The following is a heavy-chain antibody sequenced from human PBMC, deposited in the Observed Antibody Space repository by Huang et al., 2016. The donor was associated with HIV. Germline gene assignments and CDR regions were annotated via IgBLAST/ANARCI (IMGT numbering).Heavy chain of an antibody. CDR3: ARHRSSGGVEEAFDI. Sequence: EVQLVESGGGLVQPGGSLRLSCAASGFTFSSYWMHWVRQAPGKGLVWCSRINNYGSITTYADYVKGRITISRDNARNTMYLQMTTLSAGDTAVYYCARHRSSGGVEEAFDIWGPGTLVTVAS. D-gene: IGHD2-8*02. CDR1: GFTFSSYW. CDR2: INNYGSIT. J-gene: IGHJ3*02. V-gene: IGHV3-74*03.